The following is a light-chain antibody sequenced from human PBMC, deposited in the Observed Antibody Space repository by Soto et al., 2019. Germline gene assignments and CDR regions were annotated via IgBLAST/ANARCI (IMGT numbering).Light chain of an antibody. CDR3: GTWDSSLSAVV. V-gene: IGLV1-51*01. CDR2: DNN. CDR1: SSNIGNNY. Sequence: QSVLTQPPSVSAAPGQKGTISCSGSSSNIGNNYVSWYQQLPGTAPKLLIYDNNKRPSRIPDRFSGSKSGTSATLGITGLQTGDEADYDCGTWDSSLSAVVFGGGTKVTV. J-gene: IGLJ2*01.